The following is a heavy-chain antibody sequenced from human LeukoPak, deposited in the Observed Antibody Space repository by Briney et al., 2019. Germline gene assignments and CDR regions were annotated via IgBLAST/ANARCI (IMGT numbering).Heavy chain of an antibody. CDR1: GFTFSSFS. CDR2: ISGSSSTI. CDR3: VRNGIVGPTNAFDI. D-gene: IGHD1-26*01. V-gene: IGHV3-48*01. J-gene: IGHJ3*02. Sequence: GGSLRLSCAAAGFTFSSFSMNWVRQAPGKGLEWVSYISGSSSTIYYADSVKGRFTISRDNSRSTLYLQMNSLRAEDTAIYYCVRNGIVGPTNAFDIWGHGTVVTVSS.